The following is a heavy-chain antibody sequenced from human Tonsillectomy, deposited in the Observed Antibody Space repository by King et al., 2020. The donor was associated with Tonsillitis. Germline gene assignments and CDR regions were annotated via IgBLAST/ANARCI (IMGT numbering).Heavy chain of an antibody. CDR3: ARVTSFRDGYNFGY. V-gene: IGHV4-59*01. Sequence: VQLQESGPGLVKPSETLSLTCTVSGGSISSYYWSWIRQPPGKGLEWIGYIYYSGSTNYNPSLKSRVTISVDTSKNQFSLKLSSVTAADTAVYYCARVTSFRDGYNFGYWGQGTLVTVSS. D-gene: IGHD5-24*01. CDR1: GGSISSYY. CDR2: IYYSGST. J-gene: IGHJ4*02.